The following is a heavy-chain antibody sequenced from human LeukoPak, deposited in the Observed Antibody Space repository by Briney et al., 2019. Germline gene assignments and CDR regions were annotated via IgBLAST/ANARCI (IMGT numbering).Heavy chain of an antibody. J-gene: IGHJ5*02. CDR2: ISGSGGST. CDR1: GFTFSSYA. Sequence: GGSLRLSCAASGFTFSSYAMSWVRQAPGKGLEWVSAISGSGGSTYYADSVKGRFTVSRDNSKSTLYLQMNSLRAEDTAVYYCAKELSSSWYNWFDPWGQGTLVTVSS. V-gene: IGHV3-23*01. CDR3: AKELSSSWYNWFDP. D-gene: IGHD6-13*01.